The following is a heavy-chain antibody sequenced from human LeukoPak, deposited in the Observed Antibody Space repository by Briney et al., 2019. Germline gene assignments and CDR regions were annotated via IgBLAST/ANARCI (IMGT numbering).Heavy chain of an antibody. CDR1: GFTFSNAW. V-gene: IGHV3-15*01. J-gene: IGHJ6*04. D-gene: IGHD3-16*01. Sequence: GGSPRLSCAASGFTFSNAWMSWVRQAPGKGLEWVGRIKSKTDVGTTDYAAPVKGRFTISRDDSKNTLYMQMNSLKSEDTAVYYCTTEWGVWGKGTTVTISS. CDR2: IKSKTDVGTT. CDR3: TTEWGV.